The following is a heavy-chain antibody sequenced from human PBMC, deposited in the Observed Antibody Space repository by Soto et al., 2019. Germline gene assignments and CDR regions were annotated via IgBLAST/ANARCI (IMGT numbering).Heavy chain of an antibody. Sequence: QVQLVQSGAEVKKPGSSVKVSCKASGGTFSSYTISWVRQAPGQGLEWMGRIIPILGIANYAQKFQGRVTITADKSTSTAYMELSSLSSEDTAVYYCARESSSYPSDYWGQGTLVTVSS. J-gene: IGHJ4*02. CDR1: GGTFSSYT. V-gene: IGHV1-69*08. CDR3: ARESSSYPSDY. CDR2: IIPILGIA. D-gene: IGHD6-13*01.